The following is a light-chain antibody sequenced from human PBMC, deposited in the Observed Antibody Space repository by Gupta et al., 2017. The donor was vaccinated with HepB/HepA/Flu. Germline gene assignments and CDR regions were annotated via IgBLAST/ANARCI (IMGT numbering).Light chain of an antibody. V-gene: IGLV1-44*01. CDR3: AAWGNSLNGWV. CDR2: GNN. CDR1: SSNIGSNT. Sequence: QSVPTQPSSASGTPGQRFPIPCPRSSSNIGSNTVTSYQHHPGTSPKLLIYGNNQRPSGVPYHFSGSTSSTSASLAIRGLQSEDEADYYCAAWGNSLNGWVFGGGTKLTVL. J-gene: IGLJ3*02.